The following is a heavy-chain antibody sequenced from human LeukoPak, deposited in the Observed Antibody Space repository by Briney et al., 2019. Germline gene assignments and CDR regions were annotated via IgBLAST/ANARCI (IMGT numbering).Heavy chain of an antibody. V-gene: IGHV3-21*01. D-gene: IGHD4/OR15-4a*01. J-gene: IGHJ4*02. Sequence: GGSLRLSCAASGFSFSSYSMNWVRQAPGKGLEWVSSISSSSNYIYYADSVKGRFTISRDNAKNSLYLQMNSLRAEDTAVYYCARKGALDYLGQGTLVTVSS. CDR3: ARKGALDY. CDR1: GFSFSSYS. CDR2: ISSSSNYI.